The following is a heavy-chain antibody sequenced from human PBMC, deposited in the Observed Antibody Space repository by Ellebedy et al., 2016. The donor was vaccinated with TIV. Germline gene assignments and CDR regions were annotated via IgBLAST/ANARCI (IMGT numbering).Heavy chain of an antibody. D-gene: IGHD3-22*01. V-gene: IGHV5-51*01. Sequence: GESLKISCKGSGYSFTSYWIGWVRQMPGKGLEWMGIIYPGDSDTRYSPSFQGQVTISADKSISTAYLQWSSLKASDTAMYYCARGGSSGYYYEVNFDYWGQGTLVTVSS. CDR3: ARGGSSGYYYEVNFDY. CDR2: IYPGDSDT. CDR1: GYSFTSYW. J-gene: IGHJ4*02.